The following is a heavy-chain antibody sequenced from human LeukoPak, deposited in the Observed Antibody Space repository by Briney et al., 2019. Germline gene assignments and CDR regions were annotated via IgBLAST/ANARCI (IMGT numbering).Heavy chain of an antibody. J-gene: IGHJ5*02. V-gene: IGHV4-61*02. CDR1: GGPISSGSYN. D-gene: IGHD2-2*01. CDR3: ARGRKIVVVPAAMRWFDP. CDR2: FYTSGST. Sequence: PSETLSLTCTVSGGPISSGSYNGSGIRQPAGKGLEGIGRFYTSGSTNYNPSLKSRVTISVDTSKNQFSLKLSSVTAADTAVYYCARGRKIVVVPAAMRWFDPWGQGTLVTVSS.